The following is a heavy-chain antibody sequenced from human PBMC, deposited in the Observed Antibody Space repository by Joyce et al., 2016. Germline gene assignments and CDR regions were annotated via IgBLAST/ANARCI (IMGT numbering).Heavy chain of an antibody. J-gene: IGHJ4*02. V-gene: IGHV1-18*01. CDR1: GHTFISYG. Sequence: QVQVVQSGAEEKKPGASVKVSCKASGHTFISYGINWVRQASGQGFEWMGWISGHNGNVKYAEKFQGRVAMTTDTDTTTVHMELRSLRADDTGVYYCARDGGFGKSLDYWGQGTLVTVSS. CDR3: ARDGGFGKSLDY. CDR2: ISGHNGNV. D-gene: IGHD3-10*01.